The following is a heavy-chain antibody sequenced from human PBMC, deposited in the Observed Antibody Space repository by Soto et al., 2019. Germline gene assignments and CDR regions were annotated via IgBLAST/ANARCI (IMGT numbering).Heavy chain of an antibody. CDR1: GGTFSSYA. J-gene: IGHJ5*02. CDR2: IIPIFGTA. CDR3: ATEPYYYDSSGYYNWFDP. D-gene: IGHD3-22*01. Sequence: SVKVSCKASGGTFSSYAINWVRQAPGQGLEWMGGIIPIFGTANYAQKFQGRVTITADKSTSTAYMELSSLRSEDTAVYYCATEPYYYDSSGYYNWFDPWGQGTLVTVSS. V-gene: IGHV1-69*06.